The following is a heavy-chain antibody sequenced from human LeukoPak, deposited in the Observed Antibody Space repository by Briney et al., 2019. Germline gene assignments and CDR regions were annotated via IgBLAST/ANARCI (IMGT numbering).Heavy chain of an antibody. D-gene: IGHD4-17*01. CDR2: ISYDGSNK. V-gene: IGHV3-30*18. CDR1: GFTFSSYG. CDR3: AKDPPALTTVTTPAGEDAFDI. Sequence: TGGSLRLSCAASGFTFSSYGMHWVRQAPGKGLEWVAVISYDGSNKYYADSVKGRFTISRDNSKNTLYLQMNSLRAEDTAVYYCAKDPPALTTVTTPAGEDAFDIWGQGTMVTVSS. J-gene: IGHJ3*02.